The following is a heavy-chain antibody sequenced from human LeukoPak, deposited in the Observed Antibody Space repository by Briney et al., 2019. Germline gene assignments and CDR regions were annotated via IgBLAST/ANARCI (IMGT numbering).Heavy chain of an antibody. J-gene: IGHJ5*02. CDR2: ISGSGGST. V-gene: IGHV3-23*01. Sequence: GGSLRLSCAASGFTFSSYAMSWVRQAPGKGLEWVSAISGSGGSTYYADSVKGRFTISRDNSKNTLYLQMNILRAEDTAVYYCAKGYNWNYLGWFDPWGQGTLVTVSS. CDR1: GFTFSSYA. D-gene: IGHD1-7*01. CDR3: AKGYNWNYLGWFDP.